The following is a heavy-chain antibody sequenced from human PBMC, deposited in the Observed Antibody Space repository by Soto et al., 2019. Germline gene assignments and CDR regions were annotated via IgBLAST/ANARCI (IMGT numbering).Heavy chain of an antibody. CDR1: GGSISSYY. J-gene: IGHJ6*02. CDR3: ARVRYYYYGVDV. Sequence: PSETLSLTCTVSGGSISSYYWSWSRQPPGKGLEWIGYISYSGSTNYNPSLKSRVTISVDTSKNQFSLKLSSVTAAETAVYYCARVRYYYYGVDVWGQGTTVTVS. CDR2: ISYSGST. V-gene: IGHV4-59*01.